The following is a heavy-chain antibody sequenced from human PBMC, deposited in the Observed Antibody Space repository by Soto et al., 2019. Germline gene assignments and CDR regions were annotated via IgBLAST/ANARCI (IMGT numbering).Heavy chain of an antibody. V-gene: IGHV4-34*01. J-gene: IGHJ4*02. CDR2: INHSGST. Sequence: KPSETLSLTCAVYGGSFSGYYWSWIRQPPGKGLEWIGEINHSGSTNYNPSLKSRVTISVDTSKNQFSLKLSSVTAADTAVYYCARTLWIPFDYWGQGTLGTVS. CDR3: ARTLWIPFDY. D-gene: IGHD5-12*01. CDR1: GGSFSGYY.